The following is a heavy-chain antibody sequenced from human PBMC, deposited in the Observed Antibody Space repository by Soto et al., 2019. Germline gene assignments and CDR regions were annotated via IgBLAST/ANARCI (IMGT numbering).Heavy chain of an antibody. V-gene: IGHV2-5*01. Sequence: QITLKESGPTLVRPTQTLTLTCTFSGFSLSTSRVDVGWIRQPPGKALEWLALIYWNDEKLYSPSLSSRLTISQDHVKNPVGLTMTQHDPVDTATYFCAHILSFGDVPYFDYWGQGTLVTVSS. CDR2: IYWNDEK. J-gene: IGHJ4*02. D-gene: IGHD3-10*01. CDR1: GFSLSTSRVD. CDR3: AHILSFGDVPYFDY.